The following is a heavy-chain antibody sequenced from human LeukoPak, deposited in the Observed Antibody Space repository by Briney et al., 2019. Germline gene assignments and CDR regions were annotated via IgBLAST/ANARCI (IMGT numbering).Heavy chain of an antibody. J-gene: IGHJ3*02. D-gene: IGHD5-18*01. V-gene: IGHV1-8*01. CDR3: ARTLIGRLWILHDAFDI. Sequence: GASVKVSCKAFGYTFTSYDINWVRQATGQGLEWMGWMNPNSGNTGYAQKFQGRVTMTRNTSISTAYMELSSLRSEDTAVYYCARTLIGRLWILHDAFDIWGQGTMVTVSS. CDR2: MNPNSGNT. CDR1: GYTFTSYD.